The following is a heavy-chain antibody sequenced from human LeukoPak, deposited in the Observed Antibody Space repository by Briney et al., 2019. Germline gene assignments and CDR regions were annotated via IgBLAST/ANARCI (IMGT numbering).Heavy chain of an antibody. CDR3: AKARRIAARPFDY. V-gene: IGHV3-30*18. CDR1: GFTFSSYG. J-gene: IGHJ4*02. Sequence: GGSLRPSCAASGFTFSSYGMHWVRQAPGKGLEWVAVISYDGSNKYYADSVKGRFTISRDNSKNTLYLQMNSLRAEDTAVYYCAKARRIAARPFDYWGQGTLVTVSS. CDR2: ISYDGSNK. D-gene: IGHD6-6*01.